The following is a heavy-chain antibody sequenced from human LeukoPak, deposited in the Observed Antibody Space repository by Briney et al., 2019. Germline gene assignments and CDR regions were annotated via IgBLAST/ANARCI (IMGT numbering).Heavy chain of an antibody. Sequence: SETLSLTCAVYGASLSGYYWSWIRQSPGKGLEWIGKINHSGSTNYNPSLKSRVTISVDTSKNQFSLKLRSVTAADTAVYYCARGLIKGIAVAGSGWGQGTLVTVSS. CDR1: GASLSGYY. D-gene: IGHD6-19*01. CDR3: ARGLIKGIAVAGSG. CDR2: INHSGST. J-gene: IGHJ4*02. V-gene: IGHV4-34*01.